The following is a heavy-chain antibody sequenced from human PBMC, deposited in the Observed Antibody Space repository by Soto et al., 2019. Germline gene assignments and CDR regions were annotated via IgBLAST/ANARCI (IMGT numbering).Heavy chain of an antibody. CDR3: ARDLVKAFYI. V-gene: IGHV1-69*02. J-gene: IGHJ3*02. CDR2: IIPILGIA. Sequence: QVQLVQSGAEVKKPGSSVKVSCKASGGTFSSYTISWVRQAPGQGLEWMGRIIPILGIANYAQKFQGRVTITADKSTRKGYMEVRRLRSEDTAGYFCARDLVKAFYILGQGTKVHVSS. D-gene: IGHD3-22*01. CDR1: GGTFSSYT.